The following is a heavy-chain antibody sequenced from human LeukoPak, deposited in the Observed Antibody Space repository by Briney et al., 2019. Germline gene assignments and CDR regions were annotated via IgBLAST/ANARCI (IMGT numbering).Heavy chain of an antibody. CDR3: AKVPFGELFGWFDP. CDR1: GFTFSSYG. V-gene: IGHV3-30*18. D-gene: IGHD3-10*01. Sequence: GGSLRLSCAASGFTFSSYGMHWVRQAPGKGLEWVAVISYDGSNKYYADSVKGRFTISRDNSKNTLYLQMNSLRAEDTAVYYCAKVPFGELFGWFDPWGQGTLVTVSS. CDR2: ISYDGSNK. J-gene: IGHJ5*02.